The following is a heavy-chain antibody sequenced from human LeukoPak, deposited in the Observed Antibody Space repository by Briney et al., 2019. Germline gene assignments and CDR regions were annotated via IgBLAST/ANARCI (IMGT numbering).Heavy chain of an antibody. CDR1: GYTFSSYG. J-gene: IGHJ6*02. CDR3: ARGVKTSGSYYYYYGMDV. CDR2: IWYDGSNK. V-gene: IGHV3-33*01. Sequence: GGSLRLSCAASGYTFSSYGMHWVRQAPGKGLEWVAVIWYDGSNKYYAGSVKGRFTISRDNSKNTLYLQMNSLRAEDTAVYYCARGVKTSGSYYYYYGMDVWGQGTTVTVSS. D-gene: IGHD1-26*01.